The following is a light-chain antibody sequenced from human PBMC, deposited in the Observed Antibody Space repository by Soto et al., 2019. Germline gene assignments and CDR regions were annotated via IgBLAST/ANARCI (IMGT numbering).Light chain of an antibody. CDR2: DAS. CDR3: QQYSNWLT. Sequence: EIMMTQSPDALSVSPGEGATLSCRASQTVSSNLAWYQQKPGQAPRLLIYDASTRATGIPARFSGSGSGTEFTLIISSLQSEDFAVYYCQQYSNWLTFGGGTKVDIK. V-gene: IGKV3-15*01. J-gene: IGKJ4*01. CDR1: QTVSSN.